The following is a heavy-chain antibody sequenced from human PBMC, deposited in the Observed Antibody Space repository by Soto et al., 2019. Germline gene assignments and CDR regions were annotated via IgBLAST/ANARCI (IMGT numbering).Heavy chain of an antibody. V-gene: IGHV3-72*01. CDR1: GFTLSDHY. D-gene: IGHD3-10*01. Sequence: EVQLVESGGGLVQPGGSLRLSCAASGFTLSDHYMDWVRQAPGKGLERVGRTRNKANSYTTEYAASVKGRFTVSSDDSLNSLYLQMTSLKTEDTAVYYCVRTSHYGSGSWNFDSWGQGTLVTVSS. J-gene: IGHJ4*02. CDR2: TRNKANSYTT. CDR3: VRTSHYGSGSWNFDS.